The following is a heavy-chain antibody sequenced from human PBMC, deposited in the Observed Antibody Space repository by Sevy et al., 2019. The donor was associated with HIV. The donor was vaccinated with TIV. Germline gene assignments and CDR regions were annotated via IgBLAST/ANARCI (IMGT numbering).Heavy chain of an antibody. V-gene: IGHV3-30*04. Sequence: GGSLRLSCAASGFTFSSYAMHWVRPAPGKGLEWVAVISYDGSNKYYADSVKGRFTISRDNSKNTLYLQMNSLRAEDTAVYYCAGGGDRYYDSSGYYYDRYYFDYWGQGTLVTVSS. D-gene: IGHD3-22*01. J-gene: IGHJ4*02. CDR3: AGGGDRYYDSSGYYYDRYYFDY. CDR1: GFTFSSYA. CDR2: ISYDGSNK.